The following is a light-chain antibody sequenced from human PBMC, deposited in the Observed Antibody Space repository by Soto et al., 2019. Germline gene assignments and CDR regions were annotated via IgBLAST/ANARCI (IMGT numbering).Light chain of an antibody. Sequence: DIQMTQSPSTLSSSVGDRVTITCRASQSISSWLAWYQQKPGKAPKLLIHRASSLESVVPSRFSGSGSGTEFTLTISSLQPDDFATYYCQQYNSYPLTFGGGTKVEIK. J-gene: IGKJ4*01. V-gene: IGKV1-5*03. CDR2: RAS. CDR3: QQYNSYPLT. CDR1: QSISSW.